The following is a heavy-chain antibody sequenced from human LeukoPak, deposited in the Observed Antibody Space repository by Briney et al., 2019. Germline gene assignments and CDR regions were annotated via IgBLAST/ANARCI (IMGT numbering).Heavy chain of an antibody. V-gene: IGHV3-21*01. Sequence: PGGSLRLSCAASGFTFSSYSMNWVRQAPGKGLEWVSSISSSSSYIYYADSVKGRFTISRDNAKNSLYLQMNSLRAEDTAVYYCARDLTYCGGDCYLDYYYYGMDVWGQGTTVTVSS. CDR1: GFTFSSYS. CDR3: ARDLTYCGGDCYLDYYYYGMDV. D-gene: IGHD2-21*02. CDR2: ISSSSSYI. J-gene: IGHJ6*02.